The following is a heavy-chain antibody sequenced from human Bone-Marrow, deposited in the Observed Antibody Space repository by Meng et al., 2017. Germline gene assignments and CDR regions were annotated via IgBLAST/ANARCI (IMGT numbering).Heavy chain of an antibody. V-gene: IGHV3-23*04. CDR1: GFTFSSYA. Sequence: EVQLVAFGGGLVQPGGSLSLSCAASGFTFSSYAMTWVRQAPGKGLEWVSTIDGSGGFTDYADSVEGRFTISRDNSKHTLYLQMNSLRAEDTAVYYCAGDFDYWGQGTLVTVSS. J-gene: IGHJ4*02. CDR3: AGDFDY. CDR2: IDGSGGFT.